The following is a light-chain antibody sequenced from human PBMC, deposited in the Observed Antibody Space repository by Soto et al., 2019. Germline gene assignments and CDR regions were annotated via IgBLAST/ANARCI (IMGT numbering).Light chain of an antibody. CDR1: SSDVGGYNY. CDR2: DVS. V-gene: IGLV2-14*01. J-gene: IGLJ3*02. CDR3: SSYTRSSTWM. Sequence: QSALTQPASVSGSPGQSITISCTGTSSDVGGYNYVSWYQQHPGKAPKIMIYDVSNRPSGVSNRFSGSKSGNTASLTISGLQAEDEADYYCSSYTRSSTWMFGGGTKVTVL.